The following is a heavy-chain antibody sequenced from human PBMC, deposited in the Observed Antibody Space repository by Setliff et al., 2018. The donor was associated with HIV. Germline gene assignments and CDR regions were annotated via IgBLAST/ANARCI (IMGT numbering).Heavy chain of an antibody. J-gene: IGHJ6*02. D-gene: IGHD6-19*01. CDR2: IIPAFGTA. CDR1: GGTFSSYV. Sequence: SVKVSCKSSGGTFSSYVINWVRQAPGQGLEWMGGIIPAFGTADYAQKFQGRVTITADASTSTAYMELISLRSEDTAVYYCARGEGSGWDTVEENYYNLDVWGPGTTVTVSS. CDR3: ARGEGSGWDTVEENYYNLDV. V-gene: IGHV1-69*13.